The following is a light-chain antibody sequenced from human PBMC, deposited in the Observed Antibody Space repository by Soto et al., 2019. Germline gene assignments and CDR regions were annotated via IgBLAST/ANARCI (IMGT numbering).Light chain of an antibody. CDR2: GAS. V-gene: IGKV3-11*01. J-gene: IGKJ2*01. Sequence: ETVLTQSPDTLSLSPGERVTLSCRASQSVGSYLVWYQQKPDQAPRLLIYGASNSATDIPARFSGSGSGTDFTKTILSLEAEDFAVYSCQHCSNGFGQGTKLEIK. CDR3: QHCSNG. CDR1: QSVGSY.